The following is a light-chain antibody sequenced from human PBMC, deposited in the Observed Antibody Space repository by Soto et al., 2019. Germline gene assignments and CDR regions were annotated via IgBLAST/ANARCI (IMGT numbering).Light chain of an antibody. CDR2: GAS. J-gene: IGKJ4*01. Sequence: EIVLTQSPGTLSLSPGERATLSCRASQSVGSSLAWYQQKLGQAPRVHIYGASTRATGIPARFSGSGSGTDFTLTISSLEPEDFAVYYCQQRSNWPLTFGGGTKVDIK. V-gene: IGKV3-11*01. CDR3: QQRSNWPLT. CDR1: QSVGSS.